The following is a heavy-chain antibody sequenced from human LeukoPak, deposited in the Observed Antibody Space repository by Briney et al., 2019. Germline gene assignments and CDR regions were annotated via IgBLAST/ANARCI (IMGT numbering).Heavy chain of an antibody. CDR2: IYYSGTT. Sequence: PSETLSLTCTVSGGSINSGDYYWTWIRQPPGKGLEWIGYIYYSGTTYYNPSLKSRLTISLDTAKNQFSLNLSSVTAADTAVYYRARRQKPPEPNFHPRGQGTQVTVSS. CDR3: ARRQKPPEPNFHP. J-gene: IGHJ5*02. V-gene: IGHV4-30-4*01. D-gene: IGHD1-14*01. CDR1: GGSINSGDYY.